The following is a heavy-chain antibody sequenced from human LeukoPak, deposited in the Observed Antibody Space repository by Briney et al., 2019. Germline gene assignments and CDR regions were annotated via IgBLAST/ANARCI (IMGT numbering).Heavy chain of an antibody. CDR3: ARVPEPDGAFDH. CDR2: ISSSSSYI. D-gene: IGHD1-26*01. J-gene: IGHJ4*02. V-gene: IGHV3-21*01. Sequence: GGSLRLSCAASGFTFSSYSMNWVRQAPGKGLEWVSSISSSSSYIYYADSVKGRFTISRDNAKNSLYLQMNSLRAEDTAVYYCARVPEPDGAFDHWGQGTLVTVSS. CDR1: GFTFSSYS.